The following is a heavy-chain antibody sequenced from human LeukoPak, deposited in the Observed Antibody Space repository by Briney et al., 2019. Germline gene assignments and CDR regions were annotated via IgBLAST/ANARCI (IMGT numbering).Heavy chain of an antibody. V-gene: IGHV3-21*01. J-gene: IGHJ3*02. CDR2: ISRSSSYI. D-gene: IGHD4-17*01. CDR3: ARDISLPSPSYGYDAFDI. Sequence: GGSLRLSCAASGFTFSSYSMNWVRQAPGKGLEWVSSISRSSSYIYYADSVKGRFTISRDNAKNSLYLQMNSLRAEDTAVYYCARDISLPSPSYGYDAFDIWGQGTMVTVSS. CDR1: GFTFSSYS.